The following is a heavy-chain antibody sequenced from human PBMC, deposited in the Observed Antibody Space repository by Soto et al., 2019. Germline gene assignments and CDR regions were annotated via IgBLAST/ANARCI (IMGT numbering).Heavy chain of an antibody. J-gene: IGHJ4*02. Sequence: ASVKVSCKASGYTFTSYGISWVRQAPGQGLEWMGWISAYNGNTNYAQKLQGRATMTTDTSTSTAYMELRSLRSDDTAVYYCASGYYDFWSGYFTPPDYWGQGTLVTVSS. CDR1: GYTFTSYG. CDR3: ASGYYDFWSGYFTPPDY. V-gene: IGHV1-18*01. CDR2: ISAYNGNT. D-gene: IGHD3-3*01.